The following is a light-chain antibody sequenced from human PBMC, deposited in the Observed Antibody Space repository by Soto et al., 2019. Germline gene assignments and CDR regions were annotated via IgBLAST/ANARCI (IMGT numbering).Light chain of an antibody. CDR3: SSYTTTNSWI. CDR2: EVV. CDR1: TSDDY. Sequence: QSVLAQPASVSGSPGQSITISCTGATSDDYVSWYQQPPGKAPKLLIYEVVNRPSEVSNRFSGSKSDNTASLTISGLQAEDEAHYYCSSYTTTNSWIFGNGTKVTVL. J-gene: IGLJ1*01. V-gene: IGLV2-14*01.